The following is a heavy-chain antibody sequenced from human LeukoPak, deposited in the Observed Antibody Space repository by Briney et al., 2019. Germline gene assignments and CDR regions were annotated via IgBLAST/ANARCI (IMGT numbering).Heavy chain of an antibody. D-gene: IGHD6-13*01. CDR3: ARKMVEGSGSSWYWPFDY. Sequence: SETLSLTCAVSGGSISSSNWWSWVRQPPGKGLEWIGEVYHSGSTNYNPSLKSRVTISVDKSKNQFSLKLSSVTAADTAVYYCARKMVEGSGSSWYWPFDYWGQGTRVTVSS. CDR2: VYHSGST. V-gene: IGHV4-4*02. J-gene: IGHJ4*02. CDR1: GGSISSSNW.